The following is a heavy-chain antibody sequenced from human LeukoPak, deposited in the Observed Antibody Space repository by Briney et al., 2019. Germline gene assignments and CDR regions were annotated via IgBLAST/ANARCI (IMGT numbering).Heavy chain of an antibody. Sequence: AEPLKISCKGSGYSFTSYWIGWVRQMPGKGLEWMGIIYPGDSDTRYSPSFQGQVTISADKSISTAYLQWSSLKASDTAMYYCARTAPTLAYDYWGQGTLVTVSS. CDR3: ARTAPTLAYDY. J-gene: IGHJ4*02. CDR2: IYPGDSDT. D-gene: IGHD3-16*01. V-gene: IGHV5-51*01. CDR1: GYSFTSYW.